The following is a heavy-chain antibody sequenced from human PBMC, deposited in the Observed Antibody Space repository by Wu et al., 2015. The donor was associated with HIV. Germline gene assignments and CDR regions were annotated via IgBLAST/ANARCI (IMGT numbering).Heavy chain of an antibody. CDR1: GGTFSSYA. V-gene: IGHV1-69*13. CDR3: ARQPLSMAGTYYYYGMDV. CDR2: IIPIFGTA. Sequence: QVQLVQSGAEVKKPGSSVKVSCKASGGTFSSYAISWVRQAPGQGLEWMGRIIPIFGTANYAQKFQGRVTITADESTSTAYMELSSLRSEDTAVYYCARQPLSMAGTYYYYGMDVWGQGTTVTVSS. J-gene: IGHJ6*02. D-gene: IGHD6-19*01.